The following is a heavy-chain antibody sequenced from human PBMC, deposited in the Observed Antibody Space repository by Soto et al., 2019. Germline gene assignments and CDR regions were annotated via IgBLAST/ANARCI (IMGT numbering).Heavy chain of an antibody. D-gene: IGHD3-22*01. CDR2: ISGSGGRV. CDR1: GFSFGTYV. J-gene: IGHJ3*02. V-gene: IGHV3-23*01. CDR3: AITRRYDTGPNDYHRDALDI. Sequence: EVQLLESGGGMVEPRGSLKLSCAASGFSFGTYVMHWVRQAPGKGLEWVSGISGSGGRVYSADSVKGRFTISRDNSRNTLYLQMNSLRAEDTAIYYCAITRRYDTGPNDYHRDALDIWGQGTQVIVSS.